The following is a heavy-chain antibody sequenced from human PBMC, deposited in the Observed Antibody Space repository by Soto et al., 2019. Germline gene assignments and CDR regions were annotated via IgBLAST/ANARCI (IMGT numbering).Heavy chain of an antibody. V-gene: IGHV1-69*01. CDR1: GGTFSSYA. D-gene: IGHD2-15*01. J-gene: IGHJ6*02. CDR2: IIPIFGTA. CDR3: ARDQLYCSGGSCLLRAYYGMDV. Sequence: GSCKASGGTFSSYAISWVRQAPGQVLEWMGGIIPIFGTANYAQKFHGRVTITADESTSTAYMELSSLRSEDTAVYYCARDQLYCSGGSCLLRAYYGMDVWGQGTTVTVSS.